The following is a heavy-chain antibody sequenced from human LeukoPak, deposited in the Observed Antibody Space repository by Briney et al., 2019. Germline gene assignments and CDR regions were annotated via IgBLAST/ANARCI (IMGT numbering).Heavy chain of an antibody. CDR3: AKGPEGDYLDY. CDR2: ISYDGSNE. CDR1: GFTFSSYG. D-gene: IGHD1-14*01. V-gene: IGHV3-30*18. Sequence: GGSLRLSCAASGFTFSSYGMHWVRQAPGKGLEWVAVISYDGSNEYYADSVKGRFTISRDNSKNTLYLQMNSLRAEDTAVYYCAKGPEGDYLDYWGQGTLVTVSS. J-gene: IGHJ4*02.